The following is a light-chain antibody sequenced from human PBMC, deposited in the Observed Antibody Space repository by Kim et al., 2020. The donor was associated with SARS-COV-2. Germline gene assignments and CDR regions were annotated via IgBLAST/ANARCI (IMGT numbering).Light chain of an antibody. J-gene: IGKJ1*01. CDR1: QGISSY. CDR3: QQLNSYPWT. Sequence: ALVGDRVPITCRASQGISSYLAWYQQKPGKAPKLLIYAASTLQSGVPSRFSGSGSGTDFTLTISSLQPEDFATYYCQQLNSYPWTFGQGTKVDIK. V-gene: IGKV1-9*01. CDR2: AAS.